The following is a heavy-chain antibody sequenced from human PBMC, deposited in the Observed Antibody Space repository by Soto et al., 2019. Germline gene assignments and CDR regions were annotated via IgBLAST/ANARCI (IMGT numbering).Heavy chain of an antibody. CDR1: GGTFSSYA. CDR3: ARGTYYYDSSGYDLEYYFDY. V-gene: IGHV1-69*13. Sequence: VASVKVSCKASGGTFSSYAISWVRQAPGQGLEWMGGIIPIFGTANYAQKFQGRVTITADESTSTAYMELSSLRSEDTAVYYCARGTYYYDSSGYDLEYYFDYWGQGTLVTVSS. D-gene: IGHD3-22*01. CDR2: IIPIFGTA. J-gene: IGHJ4*02.